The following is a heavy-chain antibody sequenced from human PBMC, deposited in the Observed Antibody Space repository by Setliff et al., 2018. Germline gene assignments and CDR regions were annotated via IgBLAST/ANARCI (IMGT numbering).Heavy chain of an antibody. CDR1: ADTFTGYY. CDR3: AQTKGLVDGYLDP. CDR2: INGNSGVT. J-gene: IGHJ5*02. V-gene: IGHV1-2*02. D-gene: IGHD2-21*02. Sequence: AASVKVSCKASADTFTGYYVHWVRQAPGQGLEWMGWINGNSGVTKYAQKFQGRVTMTSETSISIVYMDLTRLTSDDTAVYYCAQTKGLVDGYLDPWGQGTLVTVSS.